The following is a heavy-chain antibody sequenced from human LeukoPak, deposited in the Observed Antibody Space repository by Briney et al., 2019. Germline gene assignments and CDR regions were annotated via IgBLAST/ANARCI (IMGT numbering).Heavy chain of an antibody. CDR3: VKDPTGRGVV. J-gene: IGHJ4*02. V-gene: IGHV3-30*18. D-gene: IGHD3-10*01. CDR1: GFRFSDYA. Sequence: PGGSLRLSCAASGFRFSDYAIHWVRQAPGKGLEWVAVISYDGSKKDYADSMKGRFTISRGNSKNTLYLQMSSLRGEDTAVYYCVKDPTGRGVVWGQGTLVTVSS. CDR2: ISYDGSKK.